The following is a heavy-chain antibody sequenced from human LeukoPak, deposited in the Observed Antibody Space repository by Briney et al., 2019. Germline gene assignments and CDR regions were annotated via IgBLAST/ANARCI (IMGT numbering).Heavy chain of an antibody. J-gene: IGHJ4*02. CDR1: GFTFSSYA. Sequence: GGSLRLSCAASGFTFSSYAMSWVRQAPGKGLEWVSGISGSGGTTKYAGSVKGRFTISRDNSKNTLYLQMNSLRAEDTAVYYCAKAPSNDCGGGSCRFEYWGQGTLVTVSS. CDR3: AKAPSNDCGGGSCRFEY. D-gene: IGHD2-15*01. V-gene: IGHV3-23*01. CDR2: ISGSGGTT.